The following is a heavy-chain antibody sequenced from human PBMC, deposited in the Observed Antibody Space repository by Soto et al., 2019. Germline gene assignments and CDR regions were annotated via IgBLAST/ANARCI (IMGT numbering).Heavy chain of an antibody. D-gene: IGHD5-18*01. CDR1: GGSFSGYY. CDR3: ASASSPRRGYSYGYRNYYYYGMDV. V-gene: IGHV4-34*01. J-gene: IGHJ6*02. Sequence: SETLPLTCAVYGGSFSGYYWSWIRQPPGKGLEWIGEINHSGSTNCNPSLKSRVTISVDTSKNQFSLKLSSVTAADTAVYYCASASSPRRGYSYGYRNYYYYGMDVWGQGTTVTVSS. CDR2: INHSGST.